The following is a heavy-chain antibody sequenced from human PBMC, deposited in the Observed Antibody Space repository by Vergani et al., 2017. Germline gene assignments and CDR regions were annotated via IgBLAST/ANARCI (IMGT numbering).Heavy chain of an antibody. Sequence: SPSFQGHVTISADKSISTAYLQWSSLKASDTAMYYCARQGIAVAGRGTSFDYWGQGTLVTVSS. J-gene: IGHJ4*02. D-gene: IGHD6-19*01. CDR3: ARQGIAVAGRGTSFDY. V-gene: IGHV5-10-1*01.